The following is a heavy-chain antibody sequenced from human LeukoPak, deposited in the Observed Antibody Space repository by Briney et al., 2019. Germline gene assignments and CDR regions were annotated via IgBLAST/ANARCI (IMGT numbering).Heavy chain of an antibody. CDR3: ARDSAGNNYEYYFDY. D-gene: IGHD4-11*01. V-gene: IGHV3-30*03. CDR2: ISYDGSNK. J-gene: IGHJ4*02. CDR1: GFTFSSYG. Sequence: GGSLRLSCAASGFTFSSYGMHWVRQAPGKGLEWVAVISYDGSNKYYADSVKGRFTISRDNAKNSLYLQMNSLRAEDTAVYYCARDSAGNNYEYYFDYWGQGTLVTVSS.